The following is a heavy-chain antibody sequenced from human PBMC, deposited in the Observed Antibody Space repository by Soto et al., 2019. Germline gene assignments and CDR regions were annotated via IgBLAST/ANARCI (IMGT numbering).Heavy chain of an antibody. J-gene: IGHJ5*02. CDR3: ARMATFGSLNWFDP. Sequence: QVQLVQSGAEVREPGASVKVSCKASGYSLTNNDVTWVRQATGQGLEWMGWMNPGSGDTGYAQKFQGRVTMTRDISIATAYMELSSLRSDDTAIYYCARMATFGSLNWFDPWGQGTLVTVSS. CDR1: GYSLTNND. D-gene: IGHD3-16*01. CDR2: MNPGSGDT. V-gene: IGHV1-8*01.